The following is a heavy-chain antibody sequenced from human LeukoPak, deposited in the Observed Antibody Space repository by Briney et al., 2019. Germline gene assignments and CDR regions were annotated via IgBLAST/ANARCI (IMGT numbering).Heavy chain of an antibody. V-gene: IGHV1-69*13. CDR2: IIPIFGTE. CDR1: AAAFTSCA. Sequence: ASGTLTFTSSAAAFTSCAISRDWQGPGQGLEWVGGIIPIFGTENYAQKFPGRVTITADESTSTAYMELSSQRSEDTAVYYCARDRPFQLPTYYYYGMDGWGKGTTVTVSS. J-gene: IGHJ6*04. D-gene: IGHD2-2*01. CDR3: ARDRPFQLPTYYYYGMDG.